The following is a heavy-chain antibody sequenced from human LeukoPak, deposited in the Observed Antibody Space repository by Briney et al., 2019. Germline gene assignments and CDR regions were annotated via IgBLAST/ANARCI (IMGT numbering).Heavy chain of an antibody. CDR2: ISAYNGNT. D-gene: IGHD3-22*01. V-gene: IGHV1-18*01. CDR3: ARDGHRMYYYGGSDYHFDY. CDR1: GYTFTSYG. Sequence: ASVKVSCKASGYTFTSYGISWVRQAPGQGLEWMGWISAYNGNTNYAQKLQGRVTMTTDTSTSTAYMEPRSLRSDDTALYYCARDGHRMYYYGGSDYHFDYWGQGTLVTVSS. J-gene: IGHJ4*02.